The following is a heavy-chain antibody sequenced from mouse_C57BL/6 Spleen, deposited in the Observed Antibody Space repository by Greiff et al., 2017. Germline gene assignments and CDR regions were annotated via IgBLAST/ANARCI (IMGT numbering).Heavy chain of an antibody. CDR3: ARLRLYAMDY. J-gene: IGHJ4*01. CDR1: GYTFTSYW. CDR2: IDPSDSYT. Sequence: VKLQQPGAELVMPGASVKLSCKASGYTFTSYWMHWVKQRPGQGLEWIGEIDPSDSYTNYNQKFKGKSTLTVDKSSSTAYMQLSSLTSEDSAVYYCARLRLYAMDYWGQGTSVTVSS. V-gene: IGHV1-69*01. D-gene: IGHD2-12*01.